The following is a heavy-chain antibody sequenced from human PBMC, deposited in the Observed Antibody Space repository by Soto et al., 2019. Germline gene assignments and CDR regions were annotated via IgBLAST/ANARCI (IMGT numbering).Heavy chain of an antibody. J-gene: IGHJ4*02. CDR1: GFTFSSYA. CDR2: ISGSGGST. V-gene: IGHV3-23*01. CDR3: AKSEYYYGSGSYPYYFDY. D-gene: IGHD3-10*01. Sequence: GGSLRLSCAASGFTFSSYAMSWVRQAPGKGLEWVSAISGSGGSTYYADSVKGRFTISRDNSKNTLYLQMNSLRAEDTAVYYCAKSEYYYGSGSYPYYFDYWGQGTLVTVSS.